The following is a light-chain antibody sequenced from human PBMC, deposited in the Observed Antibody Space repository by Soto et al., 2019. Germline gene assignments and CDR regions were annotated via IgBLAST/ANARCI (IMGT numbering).Light chain of an antibody. V-gene: IGLV1-40*01. Sequence: QSVLTQPPSVSGAPGQRVTISCTGSSSNIGADYDVHWYQQLPGTAPKLLISGNSNRPSGVPDRLSGSKSGSSASLAITGLQAEDEADYYCQAYDNRLSVVLFGGGTKVTVL. J-gene: IGLJ2*01. CDR3: QAYDNRLSVVL. CDR1: SSNIGADYD. CDR2: GNS.